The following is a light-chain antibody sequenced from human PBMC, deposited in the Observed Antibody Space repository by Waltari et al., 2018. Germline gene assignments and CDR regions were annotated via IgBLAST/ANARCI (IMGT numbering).Light chain of an antibody. V-gene: IGKV1-39*01. CDR1: QSVNSY. Sequence: DIQMTQSPSSLSASVGDRVTITCRASQSVNSYLNWYQQKPGKAPRLLSYAASTLQSGVPSRFSGSESGTDFTLTISSLQPEDFATYFCQQSYSTPRTFGQGTKVEIK. J-gene: IGKJ1*01. CDR2: AAS. CDR3: QQSYSTPRT.